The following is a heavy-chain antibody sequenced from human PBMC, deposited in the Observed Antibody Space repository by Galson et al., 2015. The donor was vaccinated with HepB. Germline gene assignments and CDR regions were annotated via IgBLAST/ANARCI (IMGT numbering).Heavy chain of an antibody. CDR1: GFTFSSHS. CDR2: ISSSSSYI. V-gene: IGHV3-21*01. D-gene: IGHD3-22*01. CDR3: ARDGDYYDSSGYYSDAFDI. Sequence: SLRLSCAASGFTFSSHSMNWVRQAPGKGLEWVSSISSSSSYIYYADSVKGRFTISRDNAKNSLYLQMNSLRAEDTAVYYCARDGDYYDSSGYYSDAFDIWGQGTMVTVSS. J-gene: IGHJ3*02.